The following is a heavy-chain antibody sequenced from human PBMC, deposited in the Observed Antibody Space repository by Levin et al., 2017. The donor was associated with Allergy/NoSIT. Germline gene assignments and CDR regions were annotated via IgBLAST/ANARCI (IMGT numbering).Heavy chain of an antibody. V-gene: IGHV4-39*01. CDR1: GGSISSSNYY. Sequence: TGRGAGGSISSSNYYWGWIRQPPGRGLEWSGNSEDSGSTYYHPSLLLRVTISVDTSNNQFSLKLSSVTAADTAVYYCFAQAYDYWGQGTLVTVSP. J-gene: IGHJ4*02. CDR3: FAQAYDY. CDR2: SEDSGST.